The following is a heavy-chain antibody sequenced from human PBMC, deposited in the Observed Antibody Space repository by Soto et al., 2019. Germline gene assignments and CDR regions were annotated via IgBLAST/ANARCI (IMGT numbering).Heavy chain of an antibody. CDR1: GFTFSSYA. V-gene: IGHV3-23*01. J-gene: IGHJ3*02. Sequence: GGSLRLSCAASGFTFSSYAMSWVRQAPGKGLEWVSAISGSGGSTYYADSVKGRFTISRDNSKNTLYLQMNSLRAEDTAVYYCAKDLTRGIAVADSDAFGIWGQGTMVTVSS. CDR3: AKDLTRGIAVADSDAFGI. CDR2: ISGSGGST. D-gene: IGHD6-19*01.